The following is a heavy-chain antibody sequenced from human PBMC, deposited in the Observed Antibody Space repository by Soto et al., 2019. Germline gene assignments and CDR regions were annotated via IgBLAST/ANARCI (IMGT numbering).Heavy chain of an antibody. J-gene: IGHJ5*02. D-gene: IGHD3-10*01. Sequence: KFQGRVTITRDTSASTAYMELSSLRSEDTAVYYCARDGMVRGVISWWFDPWGQGTLVTVSS. CDR3: ARDGMVRGVISWWFDP. V-gene: IGHV1-3*01.